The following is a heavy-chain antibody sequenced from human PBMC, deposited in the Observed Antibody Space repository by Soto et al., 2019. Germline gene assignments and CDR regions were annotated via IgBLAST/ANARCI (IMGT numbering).Heavy chain of an antibody. Sequence: GESLKIYCMGPGYGFMSYWIRWGRQMPGKGLEWMAIMHPGEDDPIYSPSFQGQVTISADKSISATYLQWRSVKASDSGMYYCARPRWAPTARDTFYFDQWGQGTPVTVSS. CDR2: MHPGEDDP. V-gene: IGHV5-51*01. CDR3: ARPRWAPTARDTFYFDQ. J-gene: IGHJ4*02. D-gene: IGHD4-17*01. CDR1: GYGFMSYW.